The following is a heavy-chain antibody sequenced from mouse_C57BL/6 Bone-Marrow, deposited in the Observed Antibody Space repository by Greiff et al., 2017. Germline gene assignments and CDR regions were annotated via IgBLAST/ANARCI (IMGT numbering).Heavy chain of an antibody. V-gene: IGHV1-66*01. CDR2: IYPGSGNT. Sequence: QVQLQQSGPELVKPGASVKISCKASGYSFTSYYIHWVKQRPGQGLEWIGWIYPGSGNTKYNEKFKGKATLTADTSSSTAYMQLSSLTSEDSAVYYCASSITTVVRGFAYWGQGTLVTVSA. CDR3: ASSITTVVRGFAY. J-gene: IGHJ3*01. D-gene: IGHD1-1*01. CDR1: GYSFTSYY.